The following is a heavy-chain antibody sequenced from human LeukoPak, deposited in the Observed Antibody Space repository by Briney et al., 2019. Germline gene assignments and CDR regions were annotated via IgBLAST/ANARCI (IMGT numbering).Heavy chain of an antibody. D-gene: IGHD4-17*01. Sequence: SQTLSLTCTVSVGSFSSGGYYWSWIRQHPGKGLEWIGYIYYSGRTYYNPSLKSRVTISVDTSKNQFSLKLSSVTAADTAVYHCARVRDGDYGYIGFDPWGQGTLVTVSS. CDR2: IYYSGRT. CDR1: VGSFSSGGYY. J-gene: IGHJ5*02. CDR3: ARVRDGDYGYIGFDP. V-gene: IGHV4-31*03.